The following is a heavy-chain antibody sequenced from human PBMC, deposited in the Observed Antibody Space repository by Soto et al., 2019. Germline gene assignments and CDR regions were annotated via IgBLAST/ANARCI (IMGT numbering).Heavy chain of an antibody. J-gene: IGHJ5*02. D-gene: IGHD4-4*01. CDR1: GGSISSYY. Sequence: QVQLQESGPGLVKPSETLSLTCTVSGGSISSYYWSWIRQPPGKGLEWIGYIYYSGSTNYNPSLKSRGTISGDTAKNPVSLKLSSVTAADTAVYYCARAVQSNWFDPWGEGTLVTVSS. V-gene: IGHV4-59*01. CDR3: ARAVQSNWFDP. CDR2: IYYSGST.